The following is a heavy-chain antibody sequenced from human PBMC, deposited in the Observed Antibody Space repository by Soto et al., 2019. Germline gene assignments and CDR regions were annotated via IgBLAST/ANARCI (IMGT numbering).Heavy chain of an antibody. J-gene: IGHJ5*02. CDR2: INHIGST. Sequence: QVQLQQWGAGLLKPSETLSLTCAVYGGSFSGYYWTWIRQPPGKGLEWIGEINHIGSTNYNPSRQSRVTISVDTSKNHFYLKLSSVTAADTAVYYCARYLRCDIISCQNWFDPWGQGTLVTVSS. CDR3: ARYLRCDIISCQNWFDP. CDR1: GGSFSGYY. V-gene: IGHV4-34*01. D-gene: IGHD2-15*01.